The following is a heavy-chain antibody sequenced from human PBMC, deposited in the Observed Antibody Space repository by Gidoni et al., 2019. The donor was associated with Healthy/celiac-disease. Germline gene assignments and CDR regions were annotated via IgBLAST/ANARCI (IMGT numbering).Heavy chain of an antibody. D-gene: IGHD2-2*01. CDR3: ARGSVVVWHYYYYGMDV. CDR2: INPNSGGT. J-gene: IGHJ6*02. V-gene: IGHV1-2*04. CDR1: GYTFTGHY. Sequence: QVQLVQSGAEVKKPGASVKVSCQASGYTFTGHYMHWVRQAPGQGLEWMGWINPNSGGTNYAQKFQGWVTMTRDTSISTAYMELSRLRSDDTAVYYCARGSVVVWHYYYYGMDVWGQGTTVTVSS.